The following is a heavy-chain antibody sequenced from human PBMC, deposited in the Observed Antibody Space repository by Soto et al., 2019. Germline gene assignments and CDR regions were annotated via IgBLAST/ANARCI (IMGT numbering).Heavy chain of an antibody. CDR1: GFTFGDRY. Sequence: PGGSLRLSCATSGFTFGDRYMSWIRQAPGKGLEWVSYISSSGFTIYYADSVKGRFTISRDNANDSLYLQMNSLRAEDTAVYYCARNTKSAVGADYYGLDVWGHGTTVIVSS. CDR3: ARNTKSAVGADYYGLDV. CDR2: ISSSGFTI. J-gene: IGHJ6*02. D-gene: IGHD4-17*01. V-gene: IGHV3-11*01.